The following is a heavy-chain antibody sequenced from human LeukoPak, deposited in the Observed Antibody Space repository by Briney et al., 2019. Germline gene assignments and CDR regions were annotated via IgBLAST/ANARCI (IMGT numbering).Heavy chain of an antibody. CDR2: IYPGDSDT. Sequence: GESLKISCKGSEYSFTSYWIGWVRQMPGKGLEWMGIIYPGDSDTRYSPSFQGQVTISADKSITTAYLQWSSLKASDTAMYYCARQTRVSIAARPDYYYYYMDVWGKGTTVTVSS. CDR3: ARQTRVSIAARPDYYYYYMDV. V-gene: IGHV5-51*01. D-gene: IGHD6-6*01. CDR1: EYSFTSYW. J-gene: IGHJ6*03.